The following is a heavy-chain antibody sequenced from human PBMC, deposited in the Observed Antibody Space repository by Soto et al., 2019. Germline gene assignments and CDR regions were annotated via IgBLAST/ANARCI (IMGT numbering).Heavy chain of an antibody. D-gene: IGHD5-12*01. CDR3: AKVPYSGYDAPFDS. CDR2: LTTTGDSA. J-gene: IGHJ4*02. V-gene: IGHV3-23*01. CDR1: GFTFSSYS. Sequence: PGGSLRLSCAASGFTFSSYSMSWVRQAPGKGLEWVSTLTTTGDSAYYADSVKGRFTISRDNSKNTVYLEMNGLRAEDTAVYYCAKVPYSGYDAPFDSWGQGTLVTVSS.